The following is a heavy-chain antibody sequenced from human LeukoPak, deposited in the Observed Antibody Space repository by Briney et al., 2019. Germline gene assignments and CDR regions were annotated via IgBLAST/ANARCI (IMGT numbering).Heavy chain of an antibody. CDR2: INHSGST. CDR1: GGSFSGYY. V-gene: IGHV4-34*01. D-gene: IGHD1-26*01. CDR3: ARGRGRRTFDY. Sequence: PSETLSLTCAVYGGSFSGYYWSWIRQPPGKGLEWIGEINHSGSTNYNPSLESRVTISVDTSKNQFSLKLSSVTAADTAVYYCARGRGRRTFDYWGQGTLVTVSS. J-gene: IGHJ4*02.